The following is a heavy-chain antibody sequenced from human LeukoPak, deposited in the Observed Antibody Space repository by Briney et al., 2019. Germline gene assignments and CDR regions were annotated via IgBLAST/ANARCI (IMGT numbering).Heavy chain of an antibody. CDR3: AQSLGSGNWIGNWFDP. D-gene: IGHD1-1*01. J-gene: IGHJ5*02. CDR2: IYYTGRT. CDR1: GGSISSTSHS. V-gene: IGHV4-39*01. Sequence: SETLSLTCTVSGGSISSTSHSWGWIRQPPGKGLEWTGTIYYTGRTYYNPSLESRLTISVDTSKNQFSLKLTSVTAADTAIYYCAQSLGSGNWIGNWFDPWGQGTLVTVSS.